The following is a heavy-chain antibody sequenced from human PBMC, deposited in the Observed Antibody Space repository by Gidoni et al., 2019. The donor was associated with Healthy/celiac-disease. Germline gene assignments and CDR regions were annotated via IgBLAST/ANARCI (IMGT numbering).Heavy chain of an antibody. CDR3: ARGLNSVPAASYDY. J-gene: IGHJ4*02. CDR1: GFTFGSYS. D-gene: IGHD2-2*01. Sequence: EVQMVESGGGLVKPGGSLRLSGAASGFTFGSYSMNWVRQAPGKGLEWVSSISSSSSYIYYADSVKGRFTISRDNAKNSLYLQMNSLRAEDTAVYYCARGLNSVPAASYDYWGQGTLVTVSS. CDR2: ISSSSSYI. V-gene: IGHV3-21*01.